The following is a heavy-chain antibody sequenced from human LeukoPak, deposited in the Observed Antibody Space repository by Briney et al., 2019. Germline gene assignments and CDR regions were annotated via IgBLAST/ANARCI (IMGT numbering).Heavy chain of an antibody. J-gene: IGHJ4*02. CDR2: ISYDGSNK. V-gene: IGHV3-30*03. Sequence: PGGSLRLSCAASGFTFSSYGMHWVRQAPGKGLEWVAVISYDGSNKYYADSVKGRFTISRDNSKNTLYLQMNSLRAEDTAVYYCARPDDYDFWSGYLGGGGTQYYFDYWGQGTLVTVSS. CDR1: GFTFSSYG. CDR3: ARPDDYDFWSGYLGGGGTQYYFDY. D-gene: IGHD3-3*01.